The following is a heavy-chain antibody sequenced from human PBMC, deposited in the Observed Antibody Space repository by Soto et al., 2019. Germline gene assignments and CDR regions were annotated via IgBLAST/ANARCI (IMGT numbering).Heavy chain of an antibody. J-gene: IGHJ4*02. Sequence: PGGSLRRSCAASGLTLSDYYMSWIRQAPGKGLEWVSYISSSSIYTNYADSVKARFTISRDNAKISRYLQMNSLRAEDTAVYYCASVRPVNYMAIDYWGQGTLVTVSS. CDR2: ISSSSIYT. V-gene: IGHV3-11*06. CDR3: ASVRPVNYMAIDY. D-gene: IGHD3-10*01. CDR1: GLTLSDYY.